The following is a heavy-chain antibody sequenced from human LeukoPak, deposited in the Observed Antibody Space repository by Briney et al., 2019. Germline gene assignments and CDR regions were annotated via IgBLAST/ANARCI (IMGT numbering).Heavy chain of an antibody. D-gene: IGHD1-1*01. CDR2: ISLNSGTI. J-gene: IGHJ6*02. V-gene: IGHV3-9*01. Sequence: PGGSLRLSCAASGFTFGDYAMHWVRKPPGKGLKWVSGISLNSGTIGYADSVKGRFTISRDNAKNSLYLQMNSLRVEDTALYYCAKKRRFYYGMDVWGQGTTVTVSS. CDR1: GFTFGDYA. CDR3: AKKRRFYYGMDV.